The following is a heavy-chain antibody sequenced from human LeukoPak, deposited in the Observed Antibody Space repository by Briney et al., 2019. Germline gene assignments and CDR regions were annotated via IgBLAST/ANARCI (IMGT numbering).Heavy chain of an antibody. Sequence: QLGGSLRLSCAASGFTFSTYWMSWVRQAPGNGLEWVADIKQDGSEKNYVDSVKGRFTISRDNARNSLYLQMNSLRAEDTAVYYCAKSGESYYDYWGQGTLVTVSS. CDR2: IKQDGSEK. CDR3: AKSGESYYDY. J-gene: IGHJ4*02. CDR1: GFTFSTYW. D-gene: IGHD2-15*01. V-gene: IGHV3-7*01.